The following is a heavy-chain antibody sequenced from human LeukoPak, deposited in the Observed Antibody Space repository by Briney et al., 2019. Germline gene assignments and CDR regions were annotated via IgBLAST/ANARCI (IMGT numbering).Heavy chain of an antibody. CDR1: GFTFSSFW. V-gene: IGHV3-7*01. CDR2: IKPDGSEK. J-gene: IGHJ6*03. CDR3: ARERPTPITIFGVVARDYYYHYYMDV. D-gene: IGHD3-3*01. Sequence: GGSLRLSCAASGFTFSSFWMSWVRQAPGKGLEWVANIKPDGSEKYYVDSVEGRFIISRDNAKNSMYLQMNSLRVEDTAVYYCARERPTPITIFGVVARDYYYHYYMDVWGKGTTVTVSS.